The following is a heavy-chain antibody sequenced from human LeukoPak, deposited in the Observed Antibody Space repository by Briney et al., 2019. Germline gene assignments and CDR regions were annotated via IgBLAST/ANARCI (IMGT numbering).Heavy chain of an antibody. CDR2: ISSSGVTI. CDR1: GFTFSDFY. Sequence: GGSLRLSCAASGFTFSDFYMSWIRQAPGKGLEWISYISSSGVTIYYADSVKGRFTVSRDNSKNTLFLQMNSLRAEDTAVYYCAKDGGLWVSAHWGDSWGRGTLVTVSS. CDR3: AKDGGLWVSAHWGDS. D-gene: IGHD7-27*01. V-gene: IGHV3-11*01. J-gene: IGHJ4*02.